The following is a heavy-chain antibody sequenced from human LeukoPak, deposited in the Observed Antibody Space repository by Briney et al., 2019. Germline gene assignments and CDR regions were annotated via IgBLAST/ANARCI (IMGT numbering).Heavy chain of an antibody. V-gene: IGHV3-11*01. D-gene: IGHD5-18*01. J-gene: IGHJ4*02. CDR2: ISSSGSTI. Sequence: GGSLRLSCAASGFTFSDYYMSWIRQAPGKGLEWVSYISSSGSTIYYADSVKGRFTISRDNSKNTLYLQMNSLRAEDTAVYYCAKASGGYSYGPHDYWGQGTLVTVSS. CDR3: AKASGGYSYGPHDY. CDR1: GFTFSDYY.